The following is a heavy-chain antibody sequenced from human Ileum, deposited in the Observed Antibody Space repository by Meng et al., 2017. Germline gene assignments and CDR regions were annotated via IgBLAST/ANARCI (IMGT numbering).Heavy chain of an antibody. J-gene: IGHJ4*02. CDR3: AEVHFDFWSGRYYFDY. CDR1: GYSISSGYY. V-gene: IGHV4-38-2*01. D-gene: IGHD3-3*01. CDR2: IYHSGST. Sequence: SETLSLTCAASGYSISSGYYWGWIRQPPGKGLEWIGSIYHSGSTYYNPSLQSRVTISVDTSKNQFSLKLSSVTAADTAVYYCAEVHFDFWSGRYYFDYWGQGTLVTVSS.